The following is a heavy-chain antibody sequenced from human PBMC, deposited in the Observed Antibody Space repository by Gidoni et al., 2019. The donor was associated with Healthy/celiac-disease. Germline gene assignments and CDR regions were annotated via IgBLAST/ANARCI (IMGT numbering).Heavy chain of an antibody. J-gene: IGHJ4*02. V-gene: IGHV4-59*01. CDR3: ARGGYGDAGY. Sequence: QVQLQESGPALVKPSATLSLTRTVPGGPISSYYWSWIRQPPGKGLEWIVYIYYSGSTNYNPSLKSRVTISVDTSKNQFSLKLSSVTAADTAVYYCARGGYGDAGYWGQGTLVTVSS. CDR2: IYYSGST. CDR1: GGPISSYY. D-gene: IGHD4-17*01.